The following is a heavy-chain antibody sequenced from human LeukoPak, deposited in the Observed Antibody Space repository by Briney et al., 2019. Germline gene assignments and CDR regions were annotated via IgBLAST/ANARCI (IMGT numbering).Heavy chain of an antibody. CDR3: ARGSPILRGRPFDY. D-gene: IGHD3-10*01. CDR2: IYSGGSR. Sequence: PGGSLRLSCVASGFPFNNYWMSWVRQAPGKGLEWVSVIYSGGSRYYADSVKGRFTISRDNSKNTMYLQMNSLRAEDTAVYYCARGSPILRGRPFDYWGQGTLVTVSS. J-gene: IGHJ4*02. V-gene: IGHV3-53*01. CDR1: GFPFNNYW.